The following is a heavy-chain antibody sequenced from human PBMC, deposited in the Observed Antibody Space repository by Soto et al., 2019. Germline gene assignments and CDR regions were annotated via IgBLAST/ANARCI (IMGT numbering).Heavy chain of an antibody. CDR3: ARIPVDTYMTYWFDP. Sequence: KTSETLSLTCTVSGDSVTSGDYYWSWLRQPPGKGLEWIGYIYYSGNTNYSPSLKSRVAISLDTSHNQFSLKLSSVTAADTAVYFCARIPVDTYMTYWFDPWGQGTLVTVSS. CDR1: GDSVTSGDYY. D-gene: IGHD5-18*01. V-gene: IGHV4-61*08. J-gene: IGHJ5*01. CDR2: IYYSGNT.